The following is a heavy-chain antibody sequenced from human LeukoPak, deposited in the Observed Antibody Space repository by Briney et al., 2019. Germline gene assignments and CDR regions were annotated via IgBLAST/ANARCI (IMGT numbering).Heavy chain of an antibody. Sequence: ASVKVSCKASGYTFTGYYIHWVRQAPGQGLQWVGWINPKNGGTNYAQKFQDRVTMTTDTSISTTYMELSSLRTDDTAIYYCATPLFQHGYSYGSQSDYWGQGTLVTVSS. J-gene: IGHJ4*02. V-gene: IGHV1-2*02. CDR1: GYTFTGYY. D-gene: IGHD5-18*01. CDR3: ATPLFQHGYSYGSQSDY. CDR2: INPKNGGT.